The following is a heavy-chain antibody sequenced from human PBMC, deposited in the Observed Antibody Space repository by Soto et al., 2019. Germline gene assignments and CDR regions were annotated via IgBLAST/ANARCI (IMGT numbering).Heavy chain of an antibody. CDR1: GYTFTSYG. J-gene: IGHJ4*02. D-gene: IGHD6-13*01. V-gene: IGHV1-18*01. Sequence: ASVKVSCKASGYTFTSYGISWVRQAPGQRLEWMGWISAGNGNTNYSQKFQGRVTITTDTSASTAYMELSSLRSEDTAVYYCARVSGWYFLDYWGQGTLVTVSS. CDR2: ISAGNGNT. CDR3: ARVSGWYFLDY.